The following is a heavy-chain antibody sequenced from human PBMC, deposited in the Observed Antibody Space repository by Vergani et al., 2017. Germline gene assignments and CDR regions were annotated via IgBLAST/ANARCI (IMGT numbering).Heavy chain of an antibody. J-gene: IGHJ4*02. Sequence: QVQLVQSGAEVKKPGASVKVSCKASGYTFTDYFMHWVRQAPGQGLEWMGWINPNSGGTNYAQKFQGRVTITRDRSISTSYMELSNLRSDDTAVYYWARVGTSSNRDYFDYWGQGTLVTVSS. V-gene: IGHV1-2*02. CDR2: INPNSGGT. D-gene: IGHD2-2*01. CDR1: GYTFTDYF. CDR3: ARVGTSSNRDYFDY.